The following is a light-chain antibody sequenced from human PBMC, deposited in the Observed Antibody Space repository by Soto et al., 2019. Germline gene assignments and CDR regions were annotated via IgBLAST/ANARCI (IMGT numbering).Light chain of an antibody. CDR2: DAS. CDR1: QSVSSY. CDR3: QQRSNWPRGT. Sequence: EIVLTQSAATLSLSPGERATLSCRASQSVSSYLAWYQQKPGQAPSLLIYDASNRATGIPARFSGSGSGTDFTLTISSLEPEDFAVYYCQQRSNWPRGTFGQGTKVDIK. V-gene: IGKV3-11*01. J-gene: IGKJ1*01.